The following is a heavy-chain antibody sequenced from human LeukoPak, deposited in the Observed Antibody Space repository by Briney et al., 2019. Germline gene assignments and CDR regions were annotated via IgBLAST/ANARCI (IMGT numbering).Heavy chain of an antibody. V-gene: IGHV3-23*01. CDR3: AKDDGGSYYIYYYYMDV. CDR1: GFTFSSHA. D-gene: IGHD1-26*01. J-gene: IGHJ6*03. CDR2: ISGSGGST. Sequence: GSLRLSCAASGFTFSSHAMNWVRQAPGKGLEWVSAISGSGGSTSYADSVKGRFTISRDNSRNTLYLQMNRLRAEDTAVYYCAKDDGGSYYIYYYYMDVWGKGTTVTISS.